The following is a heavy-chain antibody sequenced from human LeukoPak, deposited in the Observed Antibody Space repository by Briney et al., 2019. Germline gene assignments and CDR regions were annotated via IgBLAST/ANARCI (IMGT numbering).Heavy chain of an antibody. Sequence: SETLSPTCAVYGGSFSGYYWGWIRQPPGKGLEWIGEINHSGSTNYNPSLKSRVTISVDTSKNQFSLKLSSVTAADTAVYYCARVFPTLSGSSAIDYWGQGTLVTVSS. CDR1: GGSFSGYY. J-gene: IGHJ4*02. D-gene: IGHD1-26*01. V-gene: IGHV4-34*01. CDR3: ARVFPTLSGSSAIDY. CDR2: INHSGST.